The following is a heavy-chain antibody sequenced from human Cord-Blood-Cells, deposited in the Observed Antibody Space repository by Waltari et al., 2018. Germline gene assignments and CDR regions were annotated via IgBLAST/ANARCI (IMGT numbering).Heavy chain of an antibody. CDR1: GYTFTDYY. Sequence: VQLVQSGAEVKKPGATVQISCKVSGYTFTDYYMHWVQQAPGKGLEWMGLVDPEDGETIYAEKVQGRVTITADTSTETADMELSSRRSEDTAVYYCATTRATTNAFDIWGQGTMVTVSS. CDR3: ATTRATTNAFDI. CDR2: VDPEDGET. J-gene: IGHJ3*02. D-gene: IGHD1-26*01. V-gene: IGHV1-69-2*01.